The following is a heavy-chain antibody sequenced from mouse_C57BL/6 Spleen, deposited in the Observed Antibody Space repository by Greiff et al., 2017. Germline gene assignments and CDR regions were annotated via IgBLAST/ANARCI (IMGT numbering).Heavy chain of an antibody. Sequence: QVQLQQPGAELVRPGSSVKLSCKASGYTFTSYWMHWVKQRPIQGLEWIGNIYPSDSETHYNQKFKDKATLTVDKSSSTAYMPRRSLTSEDSAIYYCAIGYYDSSYYAMCYWGQGTSVTVSS. CDR2: IYPSDSET. CDR1: GYTFTSYW. V-gene: IGHV1-52*01. CDR3: AIGYYDSSYYAMCY. D-gene: IGHD1-1*01. J-gene: IGHJ4*01.